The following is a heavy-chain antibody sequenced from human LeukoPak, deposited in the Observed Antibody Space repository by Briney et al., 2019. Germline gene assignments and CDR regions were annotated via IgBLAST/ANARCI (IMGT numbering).Heavy chain of an antibody. CDR1: GFTFSSYS. J-gene: IGHJ4*02. V-gene: IGHV3-21*04. D-gene: IGHD3-22*01. CDR2: ISSSSSYI. CDR3: AKDLRDFTYYYDSSGYEDY. Sequence: PGGSLRLSCAASGFTFSSYSMNWVRQAPGKGLEWVSSISSSSSYIYYADSVKGRFTISRDNAKNSLYLQMNSLRAEDTAVYYCAKDLRDFTYYYDSSGYEDYWGQGTLVTVSS.